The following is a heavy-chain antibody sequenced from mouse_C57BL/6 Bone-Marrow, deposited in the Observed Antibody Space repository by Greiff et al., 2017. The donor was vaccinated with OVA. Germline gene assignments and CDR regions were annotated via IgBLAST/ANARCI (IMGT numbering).Heavy chain of an antibody. V-gene: IGHV1-22*01. CDR2: INPSNGGT. D-gene: IGHD1-1*01. Sequence: VHVKQSGPELVKPGASVKMSCKASGYTFTDYNMHWVKQSPGQSLEWIGYINPSNGGTSYNQKFKGKATLTVNKSSSTAYMELRSLTSEDSAVYYCARRDYYYFAYWGQGTPVTVSA. J-gene: IGHJ3*01. CDR3: ARRDYYYFAY. CDR1: GYTFTDYN.